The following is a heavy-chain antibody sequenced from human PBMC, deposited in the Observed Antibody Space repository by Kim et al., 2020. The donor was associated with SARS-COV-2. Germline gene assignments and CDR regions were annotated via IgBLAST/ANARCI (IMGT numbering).Heavy chain of an antibody. CDR3: ERAIIGTNTFDY. Sequence: YAEAGKGRFTIYRDNAKNNLYMNMNSLRAEDTAVYYCERAIIGTNTFDYWGQGTLATVSS. J-gene: IGHJ4*02. V-gene: IGHV3-74*01. D-gene: IGHD1-7*01.